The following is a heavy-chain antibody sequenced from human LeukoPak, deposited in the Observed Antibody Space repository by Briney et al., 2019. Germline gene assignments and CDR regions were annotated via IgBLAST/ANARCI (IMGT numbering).Heavy chain of an antibody. CDR3: ARAPGGTAAIDY. CDR1: GFTFSSYA. D-gene: IGHD2-2*01. CDR2: ISYDGSDK. J-gene: IGHJ4*02. V-gene: IGHV3-30*01. Sequence: PGRSLRLSCAASGFTFSSYAMHWVRQAPGKGLEWVAVISYDGSDKYYADSVKGRFTISRDNSKNTLYLQMNSLRAEDTAVHYCARAPGGTAAIDYWGQGTLVTVSS.